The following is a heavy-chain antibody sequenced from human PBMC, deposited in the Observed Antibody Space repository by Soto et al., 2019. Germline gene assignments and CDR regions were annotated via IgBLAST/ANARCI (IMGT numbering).Heavy chain of an antibody. V-gene: IGHV3-33*01. J-gene: IGHJ6*02. CDR1: GFTFSTYG. D-gene: IGHD2-15*01. CDR2: IWYDGSNK. Sequence: QVPLVESGGGVVQPGRSLRLSCAASGFTFSTYGMHWVRQAPDKGLEWVAVIWYDGSNKYYVDSVKGRFTISRDNSKNTLYLQMNSLRAEDTAVYYCASEYCSGGRCYYYGMDVWGQGTTVTVSS. CDR3: ASEYCSGGRCYYYGMDV.